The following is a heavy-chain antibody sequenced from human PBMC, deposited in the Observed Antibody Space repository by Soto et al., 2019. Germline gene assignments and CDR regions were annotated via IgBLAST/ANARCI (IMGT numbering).Heavy chain of an antibody. CDR1: GFTVSRNY. CDR2: IYSGGNT. J-gene: IGHJ4*02. D-gene: IGHD2-2*01. CDR3: GRGSSDNDGTLRVDY. V-gene: IGHV3-53*02. Sequence: EGQLVESGGDLIQPGGSLRLSCAASGFTVSRNYMNWVRQAPGKGLEWVSVIYSGGNTYYSDSVKGRFTISRDNSKNTMFLQMTDLRVEETAVYYCGRGSSDNDGTLRVDYRGQGTLVTVSS.